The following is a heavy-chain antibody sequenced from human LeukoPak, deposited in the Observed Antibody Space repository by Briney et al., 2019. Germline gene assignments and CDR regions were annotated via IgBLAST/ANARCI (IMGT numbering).Heavy chain of an antibody. J-gene: IGHJ4*02. CDR3: ARGAIVVVPAAVDY. Sequence: GSLRLSCAASGFTFSSYAMHWVRQAPGKGLEWVAVISYDGSNKYYADSAKGRFTISRDNSKNTLYLQMNSLRAEDTAVYYCARGAIVVVPAAVDYWGQGTLVTVSS. CDR1: GFTFSSYA. CDR2: ISYDGSNK. D-gene: IGHD2-2*01. V-gene: IGHV3-30-3*01.